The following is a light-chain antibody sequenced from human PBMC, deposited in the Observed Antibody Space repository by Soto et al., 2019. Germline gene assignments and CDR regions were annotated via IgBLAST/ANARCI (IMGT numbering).Light chain of an antibody. Sequence: EIVMTQSPATLSVSPGERATLSCRASQSVSSNLAWYQQKPGQAPRLLIYGASTRATGIPARFSGSGSGTAFPLTISSLQSEDFAVYYCQQYNNLWTFGQGTKVEIK. V-gene: IGKV3-15*01. CDR1: QSVSSN. J-gene: IGKJ1*01. CDR2: GAS. CDR3: QQYNNLWT.